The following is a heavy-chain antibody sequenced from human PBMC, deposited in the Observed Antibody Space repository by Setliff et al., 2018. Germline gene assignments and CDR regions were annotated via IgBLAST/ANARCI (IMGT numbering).Heavy chain of an antibody. J-gene: IGHJ3*02. V-gene: IGHV4-59*08. CDR3: ARHRRAQYYYGSGRSAFDI. CDR2: IYYSGST. Sequence: SETLSLTCTVSGGSISSYYWSWIRQPPGKGLEWIGYIYYSGSTNYNPSLKSRVTISVDTSKNQFSLKLSSVTAADTAVYYCARHRRAQYYYGSGRSAFDIWGQGTMVTVSS. CDR1: GGSISSYY. D-gene: IGHD3-10*01.